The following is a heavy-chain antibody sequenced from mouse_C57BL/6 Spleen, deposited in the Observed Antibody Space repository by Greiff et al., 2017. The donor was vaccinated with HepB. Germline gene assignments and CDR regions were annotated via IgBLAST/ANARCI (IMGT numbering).Heavy chain of an antibody. CDR2: IYPSDSET. Sequence: QVQLQQPGAELVRPGSSVKLSCKASGYTFTSYWMDWVKQRPGQGLEWIGNIYPSDSETHYNHKFKDKATLTVDKSSSTAYMQLSSLTSEDSAVYYCARWGDWYFDVWGTGTTVTVSS. J-gene: IGHJ1*03. CDR1: GYTFTSYW. CDR3: ARWGDWYFDV. V-gene: IGHV1-61*01.